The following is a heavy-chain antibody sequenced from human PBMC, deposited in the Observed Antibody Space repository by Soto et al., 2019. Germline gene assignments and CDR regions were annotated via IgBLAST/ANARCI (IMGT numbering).Heavy chain of an antibody. CDR1: GFTFSSYA. D-gene: IGHD6-6*01. J-gene: IGHJ4*02. V-gene: IGHV3-33*01. CDR2: IWYDGNNE. Sequence: GGSLRLSCEASGFTFSSYAMHWVRQAPGKGLEWVAVIWYDGNNEYYADSVKGRFTISRDNSKSTLYLEMNSLKAEDTGLYFCARARHYSSSLPRAYWGQGTLVTVSS. CDR3: ARARHYSSSLPRAY.